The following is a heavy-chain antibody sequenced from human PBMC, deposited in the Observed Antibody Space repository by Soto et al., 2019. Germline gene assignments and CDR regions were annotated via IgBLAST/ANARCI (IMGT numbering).Heavy chain of an antibody. CDR3: ARESEDLTSNFDY. V-gene: IGHV3-21*01. Sequence: PXGSLLLACAASGFTFSRYSMNGVRQAPGKGLEWVSSISSTTNYIYYADSMKGRFTVSRDNAKNSVYLDMNSLSAEDTAVYYCARESEDLTSNFDYWGQGTLVTVYS. J-gene: IGHJ4*02. D-gene: IGHD7-27*01. CDR1: GFTFSRYS. CDR2: ISSTTNYI.